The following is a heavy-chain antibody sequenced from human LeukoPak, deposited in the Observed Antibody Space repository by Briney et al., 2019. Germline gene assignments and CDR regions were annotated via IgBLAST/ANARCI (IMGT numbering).Heavy chain of an antibody. V-gene: IGHV3-9*01. Sequence: GRSLRLSCAASGFTFDDYAMHWVRQAPGKGLEWVSGISWNSGSIGHADSVKGRFTISRDNAKNSLYLQMNSLRAEDTALYYCARGSTALYYYYMDVWGKGTTVTISS. CDR1: GFTFDDYA. J-gene: IGHJ6*03. CDR3: ARGSTALYYYYMDV. CDR2: ISWNSGSI. D-gene: IGHD2-21*02.